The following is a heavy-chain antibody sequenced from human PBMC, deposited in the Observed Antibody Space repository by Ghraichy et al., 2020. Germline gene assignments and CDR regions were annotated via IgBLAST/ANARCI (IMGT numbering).Heavy chain of an antibody. D-gene: IGHD5-24*01. J-gene: IGHJ4*02. Sequence: GESLNISCAASGFTFSSSNMNWVRQAPGKGLEWVSSISTSSRYIYYADSVKGRFTISRDNAKNSLYLQMNTLRAEDTAVYYCARSWIEMATITAFDYWGQGTLVTVSS. CDR2: ISTSSRYI. V-gene: IGHV3-21*01. CDR3: ARSWIEMATITAFDY. CDR1: GFTFSSSN.